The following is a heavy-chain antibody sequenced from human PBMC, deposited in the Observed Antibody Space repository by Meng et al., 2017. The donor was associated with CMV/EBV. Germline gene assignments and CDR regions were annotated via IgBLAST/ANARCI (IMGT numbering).Heavy chain of an antibody. CDR1: GFTFDDYG. V-gene: IGHV3-20*03. CDR3: ARDPVVSSTPGEWNY. D-gene: IGHD2-2*01. Sequence: SGFTFDDYGMTWVRQAPGKGLEWVSGINGNGGSTDYADSVKGRFTISRDNAKNSLYLQMNSLRAEDTAVYYCARDPVVSSTPGEWNYWGQGTLVTVSS. CDR2: INGNGGST. J-gene: IGHJ4*02.